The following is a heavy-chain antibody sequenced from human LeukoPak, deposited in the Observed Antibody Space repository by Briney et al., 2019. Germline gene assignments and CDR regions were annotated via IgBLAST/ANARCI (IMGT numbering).Heavy chain of an antibody. V-gene: IGHV3-23*01. D-gene: IGHD6-6*01. CDR3: AKDPIEYSSSSVMIMNWFDP. CDR1: GFTFSSYA. Sequence: GGSLRLSCAASGFTFSSYAMSWVRQAPGKGLEWVSAISGSGGSTYYADSVKGRFTISRDNSKNTLYLQMNSLRAEDTAVYYCAKDPIEYSSSSVMIMNWFDPWGQGTLVTVSS. J-gene: IGHJ5*02. CDR2: ISGSGGST.